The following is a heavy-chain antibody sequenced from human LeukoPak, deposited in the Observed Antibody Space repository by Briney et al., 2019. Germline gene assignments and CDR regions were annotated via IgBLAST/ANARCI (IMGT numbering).Heavy chain of an antibody. D-gene: IGHD1-26*01. CDR1: GFTFSSYA. CDR3: ARDPGSYQFDY. V-gene: IGHV3-30-3*01. CDR2: VSYDGSNK. J-gene: IGHJ4*02. Sequence: GGSLRLSCAASGFTFSSYAMHWVRQAPGKGLEWVAVVSYDGSNKYYADSVKGRFTISRDNSKNTLYLQMNSLRAEDTAVYYCARDPGSYQFDYWGQGTLVTVSP.